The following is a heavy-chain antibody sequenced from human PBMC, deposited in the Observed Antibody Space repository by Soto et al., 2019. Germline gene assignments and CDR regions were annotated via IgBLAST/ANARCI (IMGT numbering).Heavy chain of an antibody. D-gene: IGHD2-15*01. CDR2: ISATGGKT. J-gene: IGHJ5*02. Sequence: GGSLRLSCTASGFTFSSYAMTWVRQAPGKGLEWVAVISATGGKTFYAASVQGRFTISRDNSKNTVYLQMNSLRAEDTALYFCAKDRPTDYSVIPPKGDWFDPWGQGTQVTVSS. CDR1: GFTFSSYA. CDR3: AKDRPTDYSVIPPKGDWFDP. V-gene: IGHV3-23*01.